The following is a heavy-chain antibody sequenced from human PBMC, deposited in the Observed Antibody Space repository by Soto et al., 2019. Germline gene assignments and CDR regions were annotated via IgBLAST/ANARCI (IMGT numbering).Heavy chain of an antibody. J-gene: IGHJ6*02. V-gene: IGHV3-33*01. CDR3: ARDAILTGAGYYYGMDV. CDR2: IWYDGSNK. D-gene: IGHD2-2*02. CDR1: GFTFSSYG. Sequence: GGSLRLSCAASGFTFSSYGMHWVRQAPGKGLEWVAVIWYDGSNKYYADSVKGRFTISRDNSKNTLYLQMNSLRAEDTAVYYCARDAILTGAGYYYGMDVWGQGTTVTVS.